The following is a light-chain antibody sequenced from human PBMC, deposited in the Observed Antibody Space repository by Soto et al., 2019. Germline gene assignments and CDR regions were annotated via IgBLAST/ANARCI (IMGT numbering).Light chain of an antibody. CDR1: QSISNW. CDR2: DAS. Sequence: DIQMTQSPSTLSACVGDRFTITCRASQSISNWLAWYQQKPGKAPKLLIYDASSLESGVPSRFSGSGSGTEFTLTISSLQPDDFATYYCQQYNSYSVTFGQGTKVDIK. J-gene: IGKJ1*01. V-gene: IGKV1-5*01. CDR3: QQYNSYSVT.